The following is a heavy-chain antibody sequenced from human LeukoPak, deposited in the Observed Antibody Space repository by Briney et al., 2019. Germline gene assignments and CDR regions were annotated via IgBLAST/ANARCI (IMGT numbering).Heavy chain of an antibody. D-gene: IGHD3-10*01. J-gene: IGHJ5*02. CDR1: GGSFSGYY. CDR2: INHSGST. V-gene: IGHV4-34*01. Sequence: SETLSLTCAVYGGSFSGYYWSWIRQPPGKGLEWIGEINHSGSTNYNPSLKSRVTISVDTSKNQFSLKLSSVTAADTAVYYCARARITMVRGVKNTAFDPWGQGTLVTVSS. CDR3: ARARITMVRGVKNTAFDP.